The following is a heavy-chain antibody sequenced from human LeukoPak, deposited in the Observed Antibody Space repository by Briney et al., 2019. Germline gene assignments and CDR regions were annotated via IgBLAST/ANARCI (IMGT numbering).Heavy chain of an antibody. Sequence: PSETLSLTCSVSGGSITSSRYYWGWIRQSPGGGLEWIGPIYFSGSTYYNPSLRSRVTISADTSKNQFSLNLSPVTAAETAVYYCARHVSSDLRIVVVTSDWYFDLWGRGTLVTVSS. D-gene: IGHD2-21*02. CDR1: GGSITSSRYY. J-gene: IGHJ2*01. V-gene: IGHV4-39*01. CDR3: ARHVSSDLRIVVVTSDWYFDL. CDR2: IYFSGST.